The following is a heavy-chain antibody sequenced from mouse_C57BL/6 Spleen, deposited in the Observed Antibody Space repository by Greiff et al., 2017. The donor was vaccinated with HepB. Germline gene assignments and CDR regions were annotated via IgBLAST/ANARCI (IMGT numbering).Heavy chain of an antibody. V-gene: IGHV1-69*01. CDR3: ARRGAFYDGPTEAMDY. CDR2: IDPSDSYT. Sequence: VQLQQPGAELVMPGASVKLSCKASGYTFTSYWMHWVKQRPGQGLEWIGEIDPSDSYTNYNQKFKGKSTLTVDKSSSTAYMQLSSLTSEDSAVYYCARRGAFYDGPTEAMDYWGQGTSVTVSS. D-gene: IGHD2-3*01. CDR1: GYTFTSYW. J-gene: IGHJ4*01.